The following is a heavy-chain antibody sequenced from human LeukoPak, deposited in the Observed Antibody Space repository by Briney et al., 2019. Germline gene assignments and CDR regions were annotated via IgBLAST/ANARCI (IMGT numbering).Heavy chain of an antibody. Sequence: KSSETLSLTCAVYGGSFSGYYWSWIRQPPGKGLEWIGEINHSGSTNYNPSLKSRVTISVDTSKNQFSLKLSSVTAADTAVYYCARDLNYYDSSGYPRMAFDIWGQGTMVTVSS. CDR1: GGSFSGYY. CDR2: INHSGST. CDR3: ARDLNYYDSSGYPRMAFDI. J-gene: IGHJ3*02. D-gene: IGHD3-22*01. V-gene: IGHV4-34*01.